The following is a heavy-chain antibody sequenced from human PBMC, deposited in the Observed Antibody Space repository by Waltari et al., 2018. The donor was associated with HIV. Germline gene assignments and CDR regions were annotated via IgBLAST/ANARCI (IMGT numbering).Heavy chain of an antibody. D-gene: IGHD6-13*01. CDR3: SRDAAAGTYYYYYYYMDV. J-gene: IGHJ6*03. V-gene: IGHV3-49*04. CDR2: IRSKASGGAT. CDR1: GFSFGDFA. Sequence: EVQLVESGGGLVQPGRSLRLSCTASGFSFGDFAMSWVRQAPGKGLEWVGFIRSKASGGATEYAASVKGRISISRDDSKSIAYLQMNSLKTDDTAVYYCSRDAAAGTYYYYYYYMDVWGKGTTVTVSS.